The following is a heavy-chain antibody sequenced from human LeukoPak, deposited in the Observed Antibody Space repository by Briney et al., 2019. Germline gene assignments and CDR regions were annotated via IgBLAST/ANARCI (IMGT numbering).Heavy chain of an antibody. CDR2: ISYDGSNK. CDR3: ASELEPNWNDGGGFDY. V-gene: IGHV3-30-3*01. D-gene: IGHD1-1*01. CDR1: GFTFSSYA. Sequence: PGGSLRLSCAASGFTFSSYAMHWVRQAPGKGLEWVAVISYDGSNKYYADSVKGRFTISRDNSKNTLYLQMNSLRAEDTAVYYCASELEPNWNDGGGFDYWGQGTLVTVSS. J-gene: IGHJ4*02.